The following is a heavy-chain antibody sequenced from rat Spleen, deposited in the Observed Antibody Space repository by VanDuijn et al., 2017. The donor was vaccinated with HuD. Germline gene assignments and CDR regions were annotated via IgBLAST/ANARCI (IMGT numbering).Heavy chain of an antibody. J-gene: IGHJ2*01. CDR3: TTANNGGFSELYYFDY. CDR2: ISYDGGST. V-gene: IGHV5-20*01. D-gene: IGHD1-11*01. CDR1: GFTFSDYN. Sequence: EVQLVESGGGLAQPGRSMKLSCAASGFTFSDYNMAWVRQAPTKGLEWVASISYDGGSTYYRDSVRGRFTISRNNAKSTLYLQMDSLRSEDTATYYCTTANNGGFSELYYFDYWGQGVMVTVSS.